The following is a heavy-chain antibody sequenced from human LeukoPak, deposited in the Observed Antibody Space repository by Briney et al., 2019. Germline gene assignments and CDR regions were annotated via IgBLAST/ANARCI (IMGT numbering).Heavy chain of an antibody. V-gene: IGHV3-30-3*01. D-gene: IGHD3-22*01. CDR3: ARGPNYYDSSGYYLFDY. CDR1: GFTFSSYS. J-gene: IGHJ4*02. Sequence: GGSLRLSCAASGFTFSSYSIPWVRQAPGKGLEWVAAISHDGSNKYYADSVKGRFTISRDNSKNTVYLQMNSLRVEDTAVYYCARGPNYYDSSGYYLFDYWGQGTLVTVSS. CDR2: ISHDGSNK.